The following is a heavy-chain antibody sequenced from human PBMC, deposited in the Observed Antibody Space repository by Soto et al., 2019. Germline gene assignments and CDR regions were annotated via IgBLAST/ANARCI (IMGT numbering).Heavy chain of an antibody. Sequence: SVKVSCKASGGTFSSYAISWVRQAPGQGLEWMGGIIPIFGTANYAQKFQGRVTITADESTSTAYMELSSLRSEDTAVYYCARDGPLGIAARPTSWFDPWGQGTLVTVSS. V-gene: IGHV1-69*13. D-gene: IGHD6-6*01. CDR3: ARDGPLGIAARPTSWFDP. CDR1: GGTFSSYA. J-gene: IGHJ5*02. CDR2: IIPIFGTA.